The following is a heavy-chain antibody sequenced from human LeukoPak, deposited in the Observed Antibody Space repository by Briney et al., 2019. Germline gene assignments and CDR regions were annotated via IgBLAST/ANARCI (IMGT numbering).Heavy chain of an antibody. CDR3: AREIGSAYYYESSGLDH. CDR2: INHRGST. D-gene: IGHD3-22*01. V-gene: IGHV4-34*01. J-gene: IGHJ4*02. CDR1: GGSFSGYY. Sequence: SETLSLTCAVYGGSFSGYYWSWIRHPPGKGQGLIGEINHRGSTNYNPSIKSRVTISVDTSKNQLARKLSSVTAAHTAVYDCAREIGSAYYYESSGLDHWGQGTRVPV.